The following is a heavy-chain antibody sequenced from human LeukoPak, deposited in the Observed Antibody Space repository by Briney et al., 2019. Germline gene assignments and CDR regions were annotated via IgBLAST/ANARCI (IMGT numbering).Heavy chain of an antibody. D-gene: IGHD3-3*01. J-gene: IGHJ5*02. V-gene: IGHV1-2*02. CDR1: GYSFTYYY. CDR3: ARADFIDAGPYLIGP. CDR2: INTKSGRT. Sequence: APVKVSCKTSGYSFTYYYIHWVRQAPGQGLEWMGWINTKSGRTSSARKFQGRVTMTRDPSITTVYMDMAWLTSDDTDIYFCARADFIDAGPYLIGPWGQGTLVTVSS.